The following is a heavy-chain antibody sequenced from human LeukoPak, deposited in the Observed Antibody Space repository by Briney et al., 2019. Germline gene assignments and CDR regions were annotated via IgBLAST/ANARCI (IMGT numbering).Heavy chain of an antibody. D-gene: IGHD4-17*01. J-gene: IGHJ4*02. CDR1: GFTFSSYS. V-gene: IGHV3-66*01. Sequence: GGSLRLSCAASGFTFSSYSMNWVRQAPGKGLEWVSVIYSGGSTYYADSVKGRFTISRDNSKNTLYLQMNSLRAEDTAVYYCARAGHYGDYAVHWGQGTLVTVSS. CDR3: ARAGHYGDYAVH. CDR2: IYSGGST.